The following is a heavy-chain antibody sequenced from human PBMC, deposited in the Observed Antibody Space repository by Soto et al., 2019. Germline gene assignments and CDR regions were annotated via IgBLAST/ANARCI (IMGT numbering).Heavy chain of an antibody. Sequence: QVQLVQSGAEAKKPGSSVKVSCKTSGGTFSSYAISWVRQAPGQGLEWMGGIVPLVRTTNYAQKFQGRVTITADTSTYTVYIELSGLRSGDTAVYYGARGGYSSTWSNLLDRSGLDVWGQGTTVTVSS. CDR3: ARGGYSSTWSNLLDRSGLDV. D-gene: IGHD6-13*01. J-gene: IGHJ6*02. CDR1: GGTFSSYA. V-gene: IGHV1-69*06. CDR2: IVPLVRTT.